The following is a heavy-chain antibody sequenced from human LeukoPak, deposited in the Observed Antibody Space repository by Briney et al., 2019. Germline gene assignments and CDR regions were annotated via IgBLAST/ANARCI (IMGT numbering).Heavy chain of an antibody. J-gene: IGHJ3*02. Sequence: TPSETLSLTCTVSGGSISTSNYYWGWIRQPPGKGLEWIGNIFYSGSTYYSPSLKRRVTISLDTSRNQFSLKLSSVTAADTAVYYCARGGVLLWFGDGPRAAFDIWGQGTMVTDSS. CDR2: IFYSGST. CDR3: ARGGVLLWFGDGPRAAFDI. V-gene: IGHV4-39*07. D-gene: IGHD3-10*01. CDR1: GGSISTSNYY.